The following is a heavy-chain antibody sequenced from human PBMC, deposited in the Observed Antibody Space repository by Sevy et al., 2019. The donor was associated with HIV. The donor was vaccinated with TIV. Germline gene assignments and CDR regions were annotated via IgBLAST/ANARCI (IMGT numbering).Heavy chain of an antibody. CDR3: ARVVTIFAVSGYYGMDV. V-gene: IGHV7-4-1*02. CDR2: INTNTGNP. Sequence: ASVKVSCKASGYTFTSYAMNWVRQAPGQGLEWMGWINTNTGNPTYAQGFTGRFVFSLDTSVSTAYLQISSLKAEDTAVYYCARVVTIFAVSGYYGMDVWGQGTTVTVSS. J-gene: IGHJ6*02. CDR1: GYTFTSYA. D-gene: IGHD3-3*01.